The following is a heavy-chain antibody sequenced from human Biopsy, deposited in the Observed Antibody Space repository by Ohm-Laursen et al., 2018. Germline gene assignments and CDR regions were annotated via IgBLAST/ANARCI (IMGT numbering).Heavy chain of an antibody. J-gene: IGHJ1*01. D-gene: IGHD3-9*01. CDR2: NIPILGTG. Sequence: SSVKVSCKAPGGTFSNYGVNWVRQAPGQGLEWLGENIPILGTGNYAQKFQDRVTVAADTSTSTATMELRSLRSDDTAVYYCATKLTGYFHRWGQGTLVIVSS. CDR1: GGTFSNYG. V-gene: IGHV1-69*06. CDR3: ATKLTGYFHR.